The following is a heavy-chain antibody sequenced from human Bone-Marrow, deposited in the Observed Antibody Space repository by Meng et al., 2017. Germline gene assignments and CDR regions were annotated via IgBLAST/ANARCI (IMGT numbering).Heavy chain of an antibody. V-gene: IGHV3-30*04. CDR2: ISYDGSNK. D-gene: IGHD3-22*01. CDR3: ARYSGYYYGFDY. J-gene: IGHJ4*02. CDR1: GFTFSSYA. Sequence: GGSLRLSCAASGFTFSSYAMHWVRQAPGKGLEWVAVISYDGSNKYYADSVKGRFTISRDNSKNTLYLQMNSLRAEDTAVYYCARYSGYYYGFDYWGQGTLVTVSS.